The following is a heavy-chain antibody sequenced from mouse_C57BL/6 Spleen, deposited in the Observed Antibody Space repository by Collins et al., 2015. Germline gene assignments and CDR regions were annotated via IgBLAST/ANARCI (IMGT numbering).Heavy chain of an antibody. CDR2: IHPNSGST. Sequence: QVQLQQPGAELVKPGASVKLSCKASGYTFTSYWMHWVKQGPGQGLEWIGMIHPNSGSTNYNEKFKSKATLTVDKSSSTAYMQLSSLTSEDSAVYYCARRGLGYWYFDVWGTGTTVTVSS. CDR1: GYTFTSYW. D-gene: IGHD3-3*01. CDR3: ARRGLGYWYFDV. V-gene: IGHV1-64*01. J-gene: IGHJ1*03.